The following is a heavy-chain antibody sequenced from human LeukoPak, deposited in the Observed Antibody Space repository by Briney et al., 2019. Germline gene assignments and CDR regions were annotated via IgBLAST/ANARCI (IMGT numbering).Heavy chain of an antibody. J-gene: IGHJ4*02. Sequence: ASVKVSCKASGGTLSSYAISWVRQAPGQGLEWMGGIIPIFGTANYAQKFQGRVTITADESTSTAYMELSSLRSEDTAVYYCARENLAAAGTRPIDYWGQGTLVTVSS. CDR3: ARENLAAAGTRPIDY. CDR1: GGTLSSYA. CDR2: IIPIFGTA. D-gene: IGHD6-13*01. V-gene: IGHV1-69*13.